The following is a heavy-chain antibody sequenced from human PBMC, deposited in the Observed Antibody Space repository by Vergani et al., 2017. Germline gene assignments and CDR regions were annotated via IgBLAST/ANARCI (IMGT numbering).Heavy chain of an antibody. CDR2: IWYDGSNK. CDR1: GFTFSSYG. Sequence: QVQLVESGGGVVQPGRSLRLSCAASGFTFSSYGMHWVRQAPGKGLEWVAVIWYDGSNKYYVDSVKGRFTISRDNAKNSLYLQMNSLRAEDTAVYYCARERAQTVRGEYYFDYWGQGTLVTVSS. D-gene: IGHD3-10*01. V-gene: IGHV3-33*01. J-gene: IGHJ4*02. CDR3: ARERAQTVRGEYYFDY.